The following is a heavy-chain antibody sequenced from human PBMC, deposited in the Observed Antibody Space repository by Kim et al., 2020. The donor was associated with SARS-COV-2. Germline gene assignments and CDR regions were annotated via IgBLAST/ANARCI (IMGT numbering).Heavy chain of an antibody. Sequence: GESLKISCKGSGYSFTSYWIGWVRQMPGKGLEWMGIIYPGDSDTRYSPSFQGQVTISADKSISTAYLQWSSLKASDTAMYYCATLGGEVADYYDSSGYFGGWFDPWGQGTLVTVSS. V-gene: IGHV5-51*01. J-gene: IGHJ5*02. CDR3: ATLGGEVADYYDSSGYFGGWFDP. D-gene: IGHD3-22*01. CDR2: IYPGDSDT. CDR1: GYSFTSYW.